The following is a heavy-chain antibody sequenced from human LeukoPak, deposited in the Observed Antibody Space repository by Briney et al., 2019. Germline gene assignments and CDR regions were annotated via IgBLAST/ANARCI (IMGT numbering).Heavy chain of an antibody. CDR2: IYYSGST. CDR3: ARSDDQLLRGPRPYDY. V-gene: IGHV4-59*01. D-gene: IGHD2-2*01. CDR1: GVSISSYY. J-gene: IGHJ4*02. Sequence: SETLSLTCTVSGVSISSYYWSWIRQPPGRGLEWIGYIYYSGSTNYNPSLKSRVTISVDTSKNQFSLKLSSVTAADTAVYYCARSDDQLLRGPRPYDYWGQGTLVTVSS.